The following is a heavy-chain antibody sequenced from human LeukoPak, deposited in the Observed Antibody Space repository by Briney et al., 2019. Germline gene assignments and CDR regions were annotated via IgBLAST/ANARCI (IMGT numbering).Heavy chain of an antibody. CDR3: ARRWVYDKRAFDA. Sequence: SETLSLTCTVSGASVSSGYSWSWIRQPPGKGLEWIAYIYHTGSTDSNPSLKSRVTISLDTSKNQFSLKLSSVTAADTAVYYCARRWVYDKRAFDAWGQGTMVTVSS. CDR2: IYHTGST. CDR1: GASVSSGYS. V-gene: IGHV4-59*08. D-gene: IGHD3-16*01. J-gene: IGHJ3*01.